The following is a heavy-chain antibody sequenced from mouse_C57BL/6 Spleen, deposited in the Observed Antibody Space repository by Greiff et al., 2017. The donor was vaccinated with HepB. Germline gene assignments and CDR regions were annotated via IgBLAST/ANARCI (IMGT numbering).Heavy chain of an antibody. Sequence: DVMLVESGGGLVKPGGSLKLSCAASGFTFSDYGMHWVRQAPEKGLEWVAYISSGSSTIYYADTVKGRFTISRDNAKNTLFLQMTSLRSEDTAMYYCAREDAYRGYFDYWGQGTTLTVSS. V-gene: IGHV5-17*01. CDR1: GFTFSDYG. CDR3: AREDAYRGYFDY. J-gene: IGHJ2*01. CDR2: ISSGSSTI.